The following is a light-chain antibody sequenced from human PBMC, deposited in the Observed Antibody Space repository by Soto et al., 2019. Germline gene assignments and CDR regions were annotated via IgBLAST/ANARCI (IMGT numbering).Light chain of an antibody. V-gene: IGLV2-14*01. CDR1: SSDVGTYNY. Sequence: QSALTQPASVSGSPGQSITISCTGTSSDVGTYNYVSWYQQHPGKAPKVMIYEVSNRPSGVSKRFSGSKSGNTASLTISGLQAEDEADYYCSSYTTSSTWVFGGETKLTVL. J-gene: IGLJ3*02. CDR3: SSYTTSSTWV. CDR2: EVS.